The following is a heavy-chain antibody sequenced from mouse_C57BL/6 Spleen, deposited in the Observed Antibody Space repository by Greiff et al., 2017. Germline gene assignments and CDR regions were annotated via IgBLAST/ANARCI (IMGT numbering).Heavy chain of an antibody. CDR2: IDPANGNT. CDR1: GFNIKNTY. V-gene: IGHV14-3*01. J-gene: IGHJ2*01. Sequence: VQLQQSVAELVRPGASVKLSCTASGFNIKNTYMPWVKQRPEQGLEWIGRIDPANGNTKYAPKFQGKATITADTSSNTAYLQLSSLTSEDTAIYYCARGGYDGLDYWGQGTTLTVSS. D-gene: IGHD2-3*01. CDR3: ARGGYDGLDY.